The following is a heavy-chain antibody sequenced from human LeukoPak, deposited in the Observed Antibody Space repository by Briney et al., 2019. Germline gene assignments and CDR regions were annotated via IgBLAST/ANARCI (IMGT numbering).Heavy chain of an antibody. J-gene: IGHJ5*02. CDR1: GFTFSSYG. D-gene: IGHD2-15*01. CDR3: AKVLGAIGYCSGGSCSNWFDP. Sequence: GGSLRLSCAASGFTFSSYGMHWVRQAPGKGLEWVAFIRYDGSNKYYADSVKGRFTISRDNSKNTLYLQMNSLRAEDTAVYYCAKVLGAIGYCSGGSCSNWFDPWGQGTLVTVSS. V-gene: IGHV3-30*02. CDR2: IRYDGSNK.